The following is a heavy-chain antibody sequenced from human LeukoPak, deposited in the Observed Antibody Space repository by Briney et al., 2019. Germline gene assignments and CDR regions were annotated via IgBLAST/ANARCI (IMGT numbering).Heavy chain of an antibody. D-gene: IGHD2-15*01. V-gene: IGHV3-23*01. J-gene: IGHJ4*02. CDR3: AKGLKGCSGSSCYYFFDF. CDR2: ITGSGGDA. CDR1: GFTFSSYA. Sequence: GGSLRLSCAASGFTFSSYAMNWVRQAPGKGLEWVSSITGSGGDAYYADSVKGRFTISRDNSKNTLDLQMNSLRAEDTAVYYCAKGLKGCSGSSCYYFFDFWGQGALITVSS.